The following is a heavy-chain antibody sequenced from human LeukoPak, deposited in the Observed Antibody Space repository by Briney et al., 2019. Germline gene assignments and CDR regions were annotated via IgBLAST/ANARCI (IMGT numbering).Heavy chain of an antibody. Sequence: GGSLRLSCAASGFTFGSFEMNWVRQAPGKGLEWLSYISSSGSNKYYADSLKGRFTISRDNAKNSLYLQMNSLTAEDTADYYCARDLGDYVGHDAFDIWGQGTRVTVSS. D-gene: IGHD4-17*01. J-gene: IGHJ3*02. CDR2: ISSSGSNK. CDR1: GFTFGSFE. CDR3: ARDLGDYVGHDAFDI. V-gene: IGHV3-48*03.